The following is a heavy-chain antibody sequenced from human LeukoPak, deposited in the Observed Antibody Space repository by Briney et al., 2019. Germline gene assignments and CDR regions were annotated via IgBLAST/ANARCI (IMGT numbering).Heavy chain of an antibody. CDR2: IYYSGST. CDR1: GGSISSSGYY. Sequence: PSETLSLTCTVSGGSISSSGYYWGWIRQPPGKGLEWIASIYYSGSTYYNPSLKSRVTISADTSKNQLSLKLSSLTAADTAVYYCARHEYSGSYYGLSWFDPWGQGTLVTVSS. J-gene: IGHJ5*02. CDR3: ARHEYSGSYYGLSWFDP. D-gene: IGHD1-26*01. V-gene: IGHV4-39*01.